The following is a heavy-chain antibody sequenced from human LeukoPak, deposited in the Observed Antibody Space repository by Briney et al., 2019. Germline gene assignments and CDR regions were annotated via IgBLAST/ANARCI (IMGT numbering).Heavy chain of an antibody. CDR2: ISYDGSNK. Sequence: GGSLRLSCAASGFTFSSYAMHWVRQAPGKGLEWVAVISYDGSNKYYADSVKGRFTISRDNSKNTLYLQMNSLRAEDTAVYYCARAMDGPYCSSTNCYADYYYGMDVWGQGTTVTVSS. CDR3: ARAMDGPYCSSTNCYADYYYGMDV. CDR1: GFTFSSYA. J-gene: IGHJ6*02. V-gene: IGHV3-30*04. D-gene: IGHD2-2*01.